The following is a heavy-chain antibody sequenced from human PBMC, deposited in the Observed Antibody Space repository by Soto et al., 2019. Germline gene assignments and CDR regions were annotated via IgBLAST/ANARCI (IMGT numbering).Heavy chain of an antibody. CDR2: LSHGGAYT. D-gene: IGHD4-17*01. CDR3: AKWSGYGDA. V-gene: IGHV3-23*01. CDR1: GFTFSSYA. Sequence: LRLSCAASGFTFSSYAMHWVRQAPGKGPEWVSGLSHGGAYTFYADSVKGRFTISVDISQNTVYLQMNSLRTEDTAVYYCAKWSGYGDAWGQGTLVTVS. J-gene: IGHJ4*02.